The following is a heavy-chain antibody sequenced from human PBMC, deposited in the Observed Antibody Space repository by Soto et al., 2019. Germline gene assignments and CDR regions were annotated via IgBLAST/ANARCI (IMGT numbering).Heavy chain of an antibody. V-gene: IGHV4-59*01. CDR2: VSYSGSP. J-gene: IGHJ4*02. Sequence: ASETLSLTCTVSGASISSYFWSWIRQPPGKGLEWVAYVSYSGSPHYNPSLQSRVTVSVDTSKSQFSLEVTSLTAADTAVYYCARGGPVQLWASDYWGQGSLVTVSS. D-gene: IGHD5-18*01. CDR1: GASISSYF. CDR3: ARGGPVQLWASDY.